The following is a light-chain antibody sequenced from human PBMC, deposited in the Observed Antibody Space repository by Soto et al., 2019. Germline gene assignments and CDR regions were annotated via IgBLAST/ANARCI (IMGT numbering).Light chain of an antibody. J-gene: IGKJ1*01. Sequence: EIVMTQSPATLSVSPGERATLSCRASQSVGSNLAWYQQKHGQAPRILIYGASTRATGIPARFSGSGSGTEFSLTISSLQAEDFAIDFCPQDNTWPPHRTFGQGTKVEIK. V-gene: IGKV3-15*01. CDR1: QSVGSN. CDR2: GAS. CDR3: PQDNTWPPHRT.